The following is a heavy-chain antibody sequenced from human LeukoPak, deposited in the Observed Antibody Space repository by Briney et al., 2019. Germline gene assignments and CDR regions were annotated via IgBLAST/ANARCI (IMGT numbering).Heavy chain of an antibody. Sequence: VSGPALVNPTQTLTLTCTFSGFSLSTSGVGVGWIRQPPGKALEWLALIYWNDDKRYSPSLKSRLTITKDTSKNQVVLTMTNMDPVDTATYYCAHSYDFWSGPSFDYWGQGTLVTVSS. J-gene: IGHJ4*02. CDR3: AHSYDFWSGPSFDY. CDR2: IYWNDDK. CDR1: GFSLSTSGVG. D-gene: IGHD3-3*01. V-gene: IGHV2-5*01.